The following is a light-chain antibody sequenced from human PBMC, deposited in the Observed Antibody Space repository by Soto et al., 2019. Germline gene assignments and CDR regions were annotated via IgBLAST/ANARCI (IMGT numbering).Light chain of an antibody. J-gene: IGKJ2*01. CDR3: QQGHNWPLT. CDR1: QSINSE. V-gene: IGKV3-15*01. CDR2: GAS. Sequence: IVMTQSPATLSLSPGERAALSCRASQSINSELAWYQQKPGQPPRLLIYGASTRATGVPARFTGSESGSEFTLTISGLQSEDFAVYYCQQGHNWPLTLGHGTRLEI.